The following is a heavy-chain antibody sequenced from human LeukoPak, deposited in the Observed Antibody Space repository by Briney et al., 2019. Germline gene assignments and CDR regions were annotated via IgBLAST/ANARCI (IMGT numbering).Heavy chain of an antibody. D-gene: IGHD3-22*01. V-gene: IGHV3-64D*06. CDR2: ISSNGGST. CDR3: VKDRHGGADSSGYYGTLDH. Sequence: PGGSLRLSCSASGFTFSSYAMHWVRQAPGKGLEYVSAISSNGGSTYYADSVKGRFTISRDNSKNTLYLQMSSLRAEDTAVYYCVKDRHGGADSSGYYGTLDHWGQGTLVTVSS. J-gene: IGHJ4*02. CDR1: GFTFSSYA.